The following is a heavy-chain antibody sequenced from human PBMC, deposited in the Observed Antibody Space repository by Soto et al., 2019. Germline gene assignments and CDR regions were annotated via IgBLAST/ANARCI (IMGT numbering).Heavy chain of an antibody. CDR2: TYYSGST. CDR1: GGSISSSSYY. V-gene: IGHV4-39*01. CDR3: ARRITMVRGAFDY. J-gene: IGHJ4*02. D-gene: IGHD3-10*01. Sequence: SETLSLTCTVSGGSISSSSYYWGWIRRPPGKGLEWIGSTYYSGSTYYNPSLKSRVTISVDTSKNQFSLKLSSVTAADTAVYYCARRITMVRGAFDYWGQGTLVTV.